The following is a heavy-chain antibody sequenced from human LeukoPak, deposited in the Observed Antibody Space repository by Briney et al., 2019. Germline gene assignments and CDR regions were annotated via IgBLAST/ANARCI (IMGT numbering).Heavy chain of an antibody. CDR1: GYTLTELS. CDR3: ATLGPHDSSGPNRVHFDY. CDR2: FDPEDGET. D-gene: IGHD3-22*01. V-gene: IGHV1-24*01. Sequence: ASVRVSCKVSGYTLTELSMHWVRQAPGKGLEWMGGFDPEDGETIYAQKFQGRVTMTEDTSTDTAYMELSSLRSEDTAVYYCATLGPHDSSGPNRVHFDYWGQGTLVTVSS. J-gene: IGHJ4*02.